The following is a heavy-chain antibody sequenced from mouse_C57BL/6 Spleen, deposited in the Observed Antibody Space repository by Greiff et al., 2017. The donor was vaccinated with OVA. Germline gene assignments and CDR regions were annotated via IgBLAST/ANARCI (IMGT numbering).Heavy chain of an antibody. CDR2: IYPRDGST. CDR3: ARRDYYGSSYVFDY. V-gene: IGHV1-85*01. CDR1: GYTFTSYD. Sequence: VQLQQSGPELVKPGASVKLSCKASGYTFTSYDINWVKQRPGQGLEWIGWIYPRDGSTKYNEKFKGKATLTVDTSSSTAYMELHSLTSEDSAVYFGARRDYYGSSYVFDYWGQGTTLTVSS. J-gene: IGHJ2*01. D-gene: IGHD1-1*01.